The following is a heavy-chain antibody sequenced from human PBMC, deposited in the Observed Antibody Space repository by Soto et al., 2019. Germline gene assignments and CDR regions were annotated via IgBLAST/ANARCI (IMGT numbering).Heavy chain of an antibody. Sequence: SETLSLTCAVSGGSISSSHWWGWVRQTPGKGLEWIGEIYHSGSTNYNPSLKSRITMSVDKSKNQFSVNLSSVTAADTAVYYCVRDADEAAIVPAPWLVWGRGTMVTVSS. CDR2: IYHSGST. J-gene: IGHJ6*02. CDR1: GGSISSSHW. V-gene: IGHV4-4*02. D-gene: IGHD2-21*02. CDR3: VRDADEAAIVPAPWLV.